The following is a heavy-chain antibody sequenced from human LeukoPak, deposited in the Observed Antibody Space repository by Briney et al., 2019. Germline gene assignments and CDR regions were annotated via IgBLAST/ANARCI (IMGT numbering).Heavy chain of an antibody. D-gene: IGHD3-3*01. J-gene: IGHJ4*02. V-gene: IGHV1-18*01. CDR2: ISGHSGNA. CDR3: ARGPYYDFWSGYYGFDY. Sequence: VASVKVSCNTSGYTFTNFGLTWVRQAPGQGLEWLGWISGHSGNANYAQKFQDRVVMTTDRSTGTAYMELRSLRSDDTAVYYCARGPYYDFWSGYYGFDYWGQGTLVTVSS. CDR1: GYTFTNFG.